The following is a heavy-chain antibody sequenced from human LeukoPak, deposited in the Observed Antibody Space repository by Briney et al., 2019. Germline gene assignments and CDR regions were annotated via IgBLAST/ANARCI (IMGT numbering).Heavy chain of an antibody. CDR2: VSTSSTTM. D-gene: IGHD5-12*01. J-gene: IGHJ4*02. CDR1: GFTFDDYA. V-gene: IGHV3-48*04. CDR3: ARAGSHRNSGYDY. Sequence: PGGSLRLSCAASGFTFDDYAMHWVRQAPGKGLEWVSYVSTSSTTMYYADSVEGRFTISRDNAKNSLYLQMNSLRAEDTAVYYCARAGSHRNSGYDYWGQGILVTVSS.